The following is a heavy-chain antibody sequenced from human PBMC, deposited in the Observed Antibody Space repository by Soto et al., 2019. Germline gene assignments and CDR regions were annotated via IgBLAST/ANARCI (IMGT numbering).Heavy chain of an antibody. V-gene: IGHV3-23*01. D-gene: IGHD1-26*01. Sequence: EVQLLESGGGLVQPGGSLRLSCAASAFTFSSYAMSWVRQAPGKGLEWVSAVSGSGDRTYYTDSVKCRFTISRDNSKSTLYMQMNSLRVEDTAVYYCAKEAPRRSYADQWGQGTLVTVSS. CDR1: AFTFSSYA. J-gene: IGHJ4*02. CDR2: VSGSGDRT. CDR3: AKEAPRRSYADQ.